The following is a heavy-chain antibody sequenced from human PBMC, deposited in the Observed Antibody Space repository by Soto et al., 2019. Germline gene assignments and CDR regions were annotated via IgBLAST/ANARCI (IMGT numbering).Heavy chain of an antibody. CDR3: ASARYCTNGVCDTEV. D-gene: IGHD2-8*01. J-gene: IGHJ6*02. Sequence: QVQLVQSGAEVKKPGSSVKGSCKASGGTFSSYAISWVRQAPGQGLEWMGGIIPIFGTANYAQKFQGRVTITTDESTSTAYMELSSLRFEDTVVYYCASARYCTNGVCDTEVWGQGTKVTVSS. CDR2: IIPIFGTA. CDR1: GGTFSSYA. V-gene: IGHV1-69*01.